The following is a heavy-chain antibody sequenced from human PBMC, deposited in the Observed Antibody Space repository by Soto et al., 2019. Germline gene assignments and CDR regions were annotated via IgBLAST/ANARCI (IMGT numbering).Heavy chain of an antibody. CDR3: ARDRGFDAHDYYYNAMDV. D-gene: IGHD3-10*01. V-gene: IGHV3-21*01. Sequence: GGSLRLSCISSGFTFRTYTMNWVRQAHGKGLEWVSGIRGFSPYTFYAGSVKGRFTISRDNAKSSLYLQMNSLRAEDTAVYYCARDRGFDAHDYYYNAMDVWGQGTTVTVSS. CDR2: IRGFSPYT. J-gene: IGHJ6*02. CDR1: GFTFRTYT.